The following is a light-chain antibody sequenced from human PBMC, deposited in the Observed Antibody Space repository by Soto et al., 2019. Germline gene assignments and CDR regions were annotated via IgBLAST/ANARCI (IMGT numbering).Light chain of an antibody. CDR3: LPRSDWPST. V-gene: IGKV3-11*01. J-gene: IGKJ4*01. CDR2: DAS. CDR1: QSVSSY. Sequence: EIALTQSPDTLYLSPGERATLSCRASQSVSSYLDWYQQKPGQAPRLLIYDASNRATGIPARFSGSGSGTDFTLTISSLEPDDLAAYYCLPRSDWPSTFGGGTKVQIK.